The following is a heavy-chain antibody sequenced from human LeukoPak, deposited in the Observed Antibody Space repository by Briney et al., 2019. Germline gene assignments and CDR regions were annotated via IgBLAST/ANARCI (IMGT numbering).Heavy chain of an antibody. CDR1: GGSISSYY. CDR2: IYYSGST. CDR3: ARVSIGRGGSCYFDY. D-gene: IGHD2-15*01. J-gene: IGHJ4*02. V-gene: IGHV4-59*01. Sequence: KASETLSLTCTVSGGSISSYYWSWIRQPPGKVLEWIGYIYYSGSTNYNPSLKSRVTISVDTSKNQFSLKLSSVTAADTAVYYCARVSIGRGGSCYFDYWGQGTLVTVSS.